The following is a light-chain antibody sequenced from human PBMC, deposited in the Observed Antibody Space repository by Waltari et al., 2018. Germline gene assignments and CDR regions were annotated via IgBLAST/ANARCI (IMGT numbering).Light chain of an antibody. CDR1: QTISSY. V-gene: IGKV1-39*01. CDR3: QQSYSPPHT. CDR2: AAS. Sequence: DIQMTQSPSSLSASVGERVTISCRPSQTISSYLNWYQQRPGKAPKLLIYAASNLQSGVPTSFTGSGSGTDFTLTITSLQPEDSAIYYCQQSYSPPHTFGQGTKVEIK. J-gene: IGKJ2*01.